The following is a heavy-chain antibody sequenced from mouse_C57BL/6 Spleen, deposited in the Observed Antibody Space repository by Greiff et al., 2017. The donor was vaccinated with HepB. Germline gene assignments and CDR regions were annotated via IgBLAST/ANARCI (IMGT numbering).Heavy chain of an antibody. CDR1: GFTFSDYG. J-gene: IGHJ2*01. CDR3: ARDTTVVEDYFDY. CDR2: ISSGSSTI. V-gene: IGHV5-17*01. Sequence: EVQGVESGGGLVKPGGSLKLSCAASGFTFSDYGMHWVRQAPEKGLEWVAYISSGSSTIYYADTVKGRFTISRDNAKNTLFLQMTSLRSEDTAMYYCARDTTVVEDYFDYWGQGTTLTVSS. D-gene: IGHD1-1*01.